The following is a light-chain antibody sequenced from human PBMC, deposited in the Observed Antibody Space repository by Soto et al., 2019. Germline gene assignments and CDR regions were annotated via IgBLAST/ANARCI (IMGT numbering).Light chain of an antibody. Sequence: DIVLTQSPGTLSSSVGERATISCRASQSVGSSYVAWDQQKPGQARRLLIYGATSSATGTPERFRGSGSGTDFSLTISRLEPEDFAVDYCQQYGTSLYTFGQGTKLEIK. CDR1: QSVGSSY. J-gene: IGKJ2*01. CDR2: GAT. V-gene: IGKV3-20*01. CDR3: QQYGTSLYT.